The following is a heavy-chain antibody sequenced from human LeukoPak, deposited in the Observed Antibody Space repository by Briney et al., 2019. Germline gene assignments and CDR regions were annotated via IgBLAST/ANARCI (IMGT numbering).Heavy chain of an antibody. V-gene: IGHV4-31*03. D-gene: IGHD3-22*01. Sequence: SQTLSLTCTVSGGSIISGGYLWSWIRQHPGKGLDWIGYIYYSGSTHYNSSLESRVTISVDTSKKQFSLKVSSVTAADTDVYYCEAFDSATYDAFDIWGQGTMVTVSS. CDR3: EAFDSATYDAFDI. CDR1: GGSIISGGYL. CDR2: IYYSGST. J-gene: IGHJ3*02.